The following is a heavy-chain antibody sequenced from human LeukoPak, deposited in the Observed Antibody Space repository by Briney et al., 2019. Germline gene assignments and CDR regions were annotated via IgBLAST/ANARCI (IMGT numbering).Heavy chain of an antibody. D-gene: IGHD3-22*01. Sequence: GGPLRLSCAASGFTFSSYSMNWVRQAPGKGLELVSYISSSSGTIYYADSVKGRFTISRDNAKNSLYLQMNSLRAEDTAVYYCARAGFTFSDYFDSFFDYWGQGTPVTVSS. J-gene: IGHJ4*02. V-gene: IGHV3-48*01. CDR2: ISSSSGTI. CDR3: ARAGFTFSDYFDSFFDY. CDR1: GFTFSSYS.